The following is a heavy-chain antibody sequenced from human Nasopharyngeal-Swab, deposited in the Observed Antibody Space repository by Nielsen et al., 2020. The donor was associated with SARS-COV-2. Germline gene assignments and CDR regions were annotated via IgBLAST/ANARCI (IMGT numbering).Heavy chain of an antibody. CDR2: IYYSGST. CDR3: ARHIPTGYYGSGRGCFDP. V-gene: IGHV4-39*01. CDR1: RGSISSSSYY. D-gene: IGHD3-10*01. Sequence: SETLSLTCSVSRGSISSSSYYWGWIRQPPGKGLEWIGSIYYSGSTYYNPSLKSRVTISVDTSRNQFSLKLSSVTAADTAVYYCARHIPTGYYGSGRGCFDPWGQGTLVTVSS. J-gene: IGHJ5*02.